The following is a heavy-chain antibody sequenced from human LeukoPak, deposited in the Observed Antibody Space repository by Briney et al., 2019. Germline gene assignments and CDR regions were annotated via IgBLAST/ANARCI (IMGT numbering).Heavy chain of an antibody. V-gene: IGHV3-53*01. CDR3: ARGPRYSFY. CDR1: GFIVSHNY. J-gene: IGHJ4*02. D-gene: IGHD6-13*01. CDR2: IYIDGTT. Sequence: GGSLRLSCAASGFIVSHNYMTWGRQAPGKGLEWISVIYIDGTTYYADSVKGRFTISRDQANNTLYLQMNTLRDEDTAVYYCARGPRYSFYWGQGTLVSVSS.